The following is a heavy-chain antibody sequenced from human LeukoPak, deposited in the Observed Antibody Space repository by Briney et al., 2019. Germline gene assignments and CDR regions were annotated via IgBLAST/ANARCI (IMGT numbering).Heavy chain of an antibody. V-gene: IGHV3-7*01. CDR3: ARDTAYGALDI. CDR2: INPDGSQR. D-gene: IGHD2-21*01. Sequence: PGGSLRLSCAASGFTFSNSYMSWVRQAPGKGLEWVAIINPDGSQRSFVYSVKVRFAISRDNAKNSLYLQMNSMSAEDTAVYYCARDTAYGALDIWGQGTTVTVSS. CDR1: GFTFSNSY. J-gene: IGHJ3*02.